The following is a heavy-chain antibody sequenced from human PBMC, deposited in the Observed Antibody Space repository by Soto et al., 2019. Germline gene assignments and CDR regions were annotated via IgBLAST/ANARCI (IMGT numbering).Heavy chain of an antibody. V-gene: IGHV3-74*01. CDR1: GFTFSSYW. CDR2: INSDGSST. J-gene: IGHJ5*02. Sequence: GGSLRLSCAASGFTFSSYWMHWVRQAPGKGLVWVSRINSDGSSTSYADSVKGRFTISRDNAKNTLYLQMNSLRAEDTAVYYCARGGKLRFLEWTNTGTSFNWFDPWGQGTLVTVSS. CDR3: ARGGKLRFLEWTNTGTSFNWFDP. D-gene: IGHD3-3*01.